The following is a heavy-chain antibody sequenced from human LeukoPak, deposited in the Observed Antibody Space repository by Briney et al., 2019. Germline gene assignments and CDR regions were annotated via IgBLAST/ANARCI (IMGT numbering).Heavy chain of an antibody. V-gene: IGHV1-18*01. Sequence: ASVKVSCKASGYTFTSYGISWVRQAPGQGLEWMGWISAYNGNTNYAQKLQGRVTMTTDTSTSTAYMELRSLGSDDTAVYYCARVTMIVVVKGPFDYWGQGTLVTVSS. D-gene: IGHD3-22*01. CDR2: ISAYNGNT. CDR3: ARVTMIVVVKGPFDY. CDR1: GYTFTSYG. J-gene: IGHJ4*02.